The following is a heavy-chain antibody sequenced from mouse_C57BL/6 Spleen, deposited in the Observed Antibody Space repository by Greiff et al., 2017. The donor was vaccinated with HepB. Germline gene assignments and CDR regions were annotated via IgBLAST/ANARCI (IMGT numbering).Heavy chain of an antibody. J-gene: IGHJ1*03. Sequence: DVMLVESGGGLVKPGGSLKLSCAASGFTFSSYAMSWVRQTPEKRLEWVATISDGGSYTYYPDNVKGRFTISRDNAKNNLYLQMSHLKSEDTAMYYCARDTDSVWYFDVWGTGTTVTVSS. CDR2: ISDGGSYT. CDR1: GFTFSSYA. V-gene: IGHV5-4*01. CDR3: ARDTDSVWYFDV.